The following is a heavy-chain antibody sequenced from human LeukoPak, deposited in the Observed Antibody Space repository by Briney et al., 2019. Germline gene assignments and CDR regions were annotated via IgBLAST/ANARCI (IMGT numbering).Heavy chain of an antibody. CDR2: IYYSGST. D-gene: IGHD3-3*01. J-gene: IGHJ4*02. V-gene: IGHV4-39*01. CDR3: ARVITIFGVVIEYYFDY. Sequence: SETLSLTCTVSGGSISSSSYYWGWIRQPPGKGLEWIGSIYYSGSTYYNPSLKSRVTISVDTSKNQFSLKLSSVTAADTAVYYCARVITIFGVVIEYYFDYWGQGTLVTVSS. CDR1: GGSISSSSYY.